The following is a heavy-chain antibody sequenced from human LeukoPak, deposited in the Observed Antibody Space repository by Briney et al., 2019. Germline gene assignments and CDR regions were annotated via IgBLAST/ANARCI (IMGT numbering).Heavy chain of an antibody. CDR1: GFTFSSYG. D-gene: IGHD5-18*01. CDR2: ISYDGSNK. CDR3: AKDTAHRYYGMDV. V-gene: IGHV3-30*18. Sequence: SGRSLRLSCAASGFTFSSYGTHWVRQAPGKGLEWVAVISYDGSNKYYADSVKGRFTISRDNSKNTLYLQMNSLRAEDTAVYYCAKDTAHRYYGMDVWGKGTTVTVSS. J-gene: IGHJ6*04.